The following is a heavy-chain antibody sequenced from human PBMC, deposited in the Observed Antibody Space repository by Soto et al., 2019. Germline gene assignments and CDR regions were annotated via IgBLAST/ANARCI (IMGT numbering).Heavy chain of an antibody. CDR2: IYYSGST. Sequence: PSETLSLACTVSGGSMSSGDYYWSWIRQPPGKGLEWIGYIYYSGSTYYNPSLKSRVTISVDTSKNQFSLKLSSVTAADTAVYYCASAQGWYGLGFDPWGQGTLVTVSS. J-gene: IGHJ5*02. V-gene: IGHV4-30-4*01. D-gene: IGHD6-19*01. CDR1: GGSMSSGDYY. CDR3: ASAQGWYGLGFDP.